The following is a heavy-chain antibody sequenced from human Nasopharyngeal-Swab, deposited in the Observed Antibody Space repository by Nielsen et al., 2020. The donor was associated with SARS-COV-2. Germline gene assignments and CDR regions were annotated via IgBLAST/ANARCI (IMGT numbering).Heavy chain of an antibody. CDR3: ARGIRTGVTIFGVAPNWFDP. V-gene: IGHV4-31*03. CDR1: GGSISSGGYY. CDR2: IYYSGST. D-gene: IGHD3-3*01. J-gene: IGHJ5*02. Sequence: SETLSLTCTVSGGSISSGGYYWSWIRQHPGKGLEWIGYIYYSGSTYYNPSLKSRVTISVDTSQNQFSLKLSSVTAADTAVYYCARGIRTGVTIFGVAPNWFDPWRQGTLVTVSS.